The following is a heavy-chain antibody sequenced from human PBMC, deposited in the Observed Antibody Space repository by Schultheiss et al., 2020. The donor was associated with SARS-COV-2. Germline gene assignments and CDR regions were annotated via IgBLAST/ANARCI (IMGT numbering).Heavy chain of an antibody. J-gene: IGHJ4*02. V-gene: IGHV4-34*01. Sequence: SLTCAVYGGSFSGYYWSWIRQPPGKGLEWIGEINHSGSTNYNPSLKSRVTISVDTSKNQFSLKLSSVTAADTAVYYCASRAAAGSYWGQGTLVTVSS. CDR3: ASRAAAGSY. CDR2: INHSGST. CDR1: GGSFSGYY. D-gene: IGHD6-13*01.